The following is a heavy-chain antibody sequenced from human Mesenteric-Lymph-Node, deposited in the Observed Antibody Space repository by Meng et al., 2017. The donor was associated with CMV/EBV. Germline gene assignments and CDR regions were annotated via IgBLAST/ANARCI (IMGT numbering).Heavy chain of an antibody. Sequence: GYCIHWVRQTTGQGLEWMGRINPDTGGTNYAQKYQGRITMTSDTSITTAYMELNTLRSDDTAIYYCARGSGYCTSDTCYQAYYFDSWGQGTLVTVSS. V-gene: IGHV1-2*06. J-gene: IGHJ4*02. CDR3: ARGSGYCTSDTCYQAYYFDS. CDR2: INPDTGGT. CDR1: GYC. D-gene: IGHD2-2*03.